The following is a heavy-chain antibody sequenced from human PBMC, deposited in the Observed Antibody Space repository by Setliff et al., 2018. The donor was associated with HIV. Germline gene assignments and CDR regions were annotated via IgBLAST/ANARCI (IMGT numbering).Heavy chain of an antibody. J-gene: IGHJ5*02. CDR1: GGSISSGSYY. CDR2: IYISGST. V-gene: IGHV4-61*02. Sequence: PSETLSLTCTVSGGSISSGSYYWSWIRRPAGKGLEWIGRIYISGSTNYNPSLKSRVTISVDTSKNQFSLKLSSVTAADTAVYYCARAHIGIAARWSGWFDPWGQGTLVTVSS. CDR3: ARAHIGIAARWSGWFDP. D-gene: IGHD6-6*01.